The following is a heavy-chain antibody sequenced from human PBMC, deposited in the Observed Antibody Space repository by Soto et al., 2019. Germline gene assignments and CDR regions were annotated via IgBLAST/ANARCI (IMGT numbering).Heavy chain of an antibody. V-gene: IGHV1-3*01. CDR2: INAGNGNT. CDR1: GYTFTSYA. D-gene: IGHD5-12*01. CDR3: AGEGDGYKYFAQ. Sequence: GASVKVSCKASGYTFTSYAMHWVRQAPGQRLEWMGWINAGNGNTKYSQKFQGRVTITRDTSASTAYMELSSLRSDDTAVYYCAGEGDGYKYFAQWGQGTRVPVPP. J-gene: IGHJ4*02.